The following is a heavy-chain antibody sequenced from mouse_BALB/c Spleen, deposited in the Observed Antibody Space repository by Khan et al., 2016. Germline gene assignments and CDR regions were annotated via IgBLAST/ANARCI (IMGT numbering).Heavy chain of an antibody. J-gene: IGHJ4*01. D-gene: IGHD2-3*01. CDR3: ARRDDGYQYYCAMDY. CDR1: GYSITSDYA. CDR2: TSYSGSI. Sequence: EVMLEVSGPGLVKPSQSLSLTCTVAGYSITSDYAWNWIRRFPGNKLEWMGYTSYSGSISYNPSLQSRIPITRAPSKNQFFLQLNSVTTRDTATYYCARRDDGYQYYCAMDYWGEGTSVTVSS. V-gene: IGHV3-2*02.